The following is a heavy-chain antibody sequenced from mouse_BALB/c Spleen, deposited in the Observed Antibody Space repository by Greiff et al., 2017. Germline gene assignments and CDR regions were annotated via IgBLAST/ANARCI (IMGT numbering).Heavy chain of an antibody. D-gene: IGHD2-10*02. Sequence: SGPGLVKPSQSLSLTCTVTGYSITSDYAWNWIRQFPGNKLEWMGYISYSGSTSYNPSLKSRISITRDTSKNQFFLQLNSVTTEDTATYYCARGKYGNYPYFDYWGQGTTLTVSS. J-gene: IGHJ2*01. V-gene: IGHV3-2*02. CDR3: ARGKYGNYPYFDY. CDR2: ISYSGST. CDR1: GYSITSDYA.